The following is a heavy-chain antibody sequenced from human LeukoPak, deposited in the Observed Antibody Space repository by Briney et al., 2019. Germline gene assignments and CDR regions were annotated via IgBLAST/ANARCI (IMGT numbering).Heavy chain of an antibody. CDR1: GFTFSCDW. CDR3: AKSRWLVP. V-gene: IGHV3-74*01. J-gene: IGHJ5*02. Sequence: PGGSLRLSCAASGFTFSCDWWHWFRQAPGKGLVWVARIKNDGSRTTYADSVKGRFTISRDNAKNTLYLHMNSLRVEDTAMYHCAKSRWLVPLGQGTLVTVSS. CDR2: IKNDGSRT.